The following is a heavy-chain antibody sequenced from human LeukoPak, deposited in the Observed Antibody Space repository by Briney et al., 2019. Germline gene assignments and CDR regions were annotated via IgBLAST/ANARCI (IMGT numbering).Heavy chain of an antibody. D-gene: IGHD6-19*01. Sequence: SETLSLTCTVSGGSISSSSYYWGWIRQPPGKGLEWIGSIYYSGSTYYNPSLKSRVTISVDTSKNQFSLKLSSVTAADTAVYYCARHPLVDGTLNWFDPWGQGTLVTVSS. CDR3: ARHPLVDGTLNWFDP. CDR1: GGSISSSSYY. J-gene: IGHJ5*02. CDR2: IYYSGST. V-gene: IGHV4-39*01.